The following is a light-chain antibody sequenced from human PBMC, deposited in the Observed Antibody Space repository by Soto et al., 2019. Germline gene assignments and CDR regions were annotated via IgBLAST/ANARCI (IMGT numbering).Light chain of an antibody. V-gene: IGLV2-23*01. J-gene: IGLJ2*01. CDR1: SSDVGSYNL. Sequence: QSVLTQPASVSGSPGQSITISCTGTSSDVGSYNLVYWYQQHPGKAPKLMIYDGSKRPSGVSNRFSGSKSGNTATLTISGLQPEDEDDSYCCSYSGSSSNVVFGGGTKLTVL. CDR2: DGS. CDR3: CSYSGSSSNVV.